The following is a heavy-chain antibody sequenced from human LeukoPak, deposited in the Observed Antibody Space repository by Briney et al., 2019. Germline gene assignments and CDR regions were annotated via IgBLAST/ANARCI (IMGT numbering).Heavy chain of an antibody. J-gene: IGHJ4*02. CDR1: GGSFSGDY. CDR2: INHSGRT. D-gene: IGHD3-10*01. CDR3: ARDRTVRGAHDY. Sequence: SETLSLTCAVYGGSFSGDYWSWIRQPPGKGLEWIGEINHSGRTNYKPSLKSRVTISVDTSKNQFSLKLNSVTAADTAVYYCARDRTVRGAHDYWGQGTLVTVSS. V-gene: IGHV4-34*01.